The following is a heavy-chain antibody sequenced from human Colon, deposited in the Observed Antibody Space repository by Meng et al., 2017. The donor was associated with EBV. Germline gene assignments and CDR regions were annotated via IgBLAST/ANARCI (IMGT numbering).Heavy chain of an antibody. CDR2: IYHSGTT. Sequence: QVQLQDSGPGLGKPSGTLSLTCAVSGDSISNNWWSWVRQPPGKGPEWIGEIYHSGTTNYNPSLRSRVTISVDKSKNQFSLQLTSVTAADTAVYYCARNGDYNPGLYWGQGTLVTVSS. J-gene: IGHJ4*02. D-gene: IGHD4-17*01. V-gene: IGHV4-4*02. CDR3: ARNGDYNPGLY. CDR1: GDSISNNW.